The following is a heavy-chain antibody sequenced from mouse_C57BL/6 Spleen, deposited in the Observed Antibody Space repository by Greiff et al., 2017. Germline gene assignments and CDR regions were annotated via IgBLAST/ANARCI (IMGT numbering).Heavy chain of an antibody. V-gene: IGHV5-12*01. D-gene: IGHD2-5*01. J-gene: IGHJ1*03. CDR3: ARHHSNYGYFDV. CDR1: GFTFSDYY. Sequence: EVKLVESGGGLVQPGGSLKLSCAASGFTFSDYYLYWVRQTPEKRLEWVAYISNGGGSPYYPDTVKGRFTISRDNAKNTLYLQMSRLKSEDTAMYYCARHHSNYGYFDVWGTGTTVTVSS. CDR2: ISNGGGSP.